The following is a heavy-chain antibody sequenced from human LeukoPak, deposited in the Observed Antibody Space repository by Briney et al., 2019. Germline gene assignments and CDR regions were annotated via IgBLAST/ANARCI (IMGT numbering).Heavy chain of an antibody. CDR3: ARMSIAAASPFDP. CDR2: IYPGDPDT. Sequence: GESLKISCKGSGYSFTTYWIAWVRQMPGKGLEWMGIIYPGDPDTRYSPSFQGQVTISADKSISTAYLQWSSLKASDSAMYYCARMSIAAASPFDPWGQGTLVTVSS. CDR1: GYSFTTYW. D-gene: IGHD6-13*01. V-gene: IGHV5-51*01. J-gene: IGHJ5*02.